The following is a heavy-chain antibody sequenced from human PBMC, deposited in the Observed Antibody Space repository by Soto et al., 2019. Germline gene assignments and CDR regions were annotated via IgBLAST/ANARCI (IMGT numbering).Heavy chain of an antibody. Sequence: ASVNVSCKASGYTFTNYDINWVRQSPGQGLEWMGWMNPDSGNTGYAQKFRGRVTMTRDTPMSTAYMDLSGLRSEDTAVYYCARGPSDYGDYDYYFNGMDVWGQGTTVTVSS. J-gene: IGHJ6*02. CDR1: GYTFTNYD. V-gene: IGHV1-8*01. CDR2: MNPDSGNT. CDR3: ARGPSDYGDYDYYFNGMDV. D-gene: IGHD4-17*01.